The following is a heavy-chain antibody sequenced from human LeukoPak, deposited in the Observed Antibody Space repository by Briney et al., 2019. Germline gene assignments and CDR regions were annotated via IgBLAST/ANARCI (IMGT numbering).Heavy chain of an antibody. D-gene: IGHD3-22*01. J-gene: IGHJ1*01. CDR3: ARGVSYYDSSGYYNEYFQH. CDR1: GGSISSYY. V-gene: IGHV4-59*08. Sequence: SETLSLTCTVSGGSISSYYWSWIRQPPGKGLEWIGYICYSGSTNYNPSLKSRVTISVDTSKNQFSLKLSSVTAAGTAVYYCARGVSYYDSSGYYNEYFQHWGQGTPVTVSS. CDR2: ICYSGST.